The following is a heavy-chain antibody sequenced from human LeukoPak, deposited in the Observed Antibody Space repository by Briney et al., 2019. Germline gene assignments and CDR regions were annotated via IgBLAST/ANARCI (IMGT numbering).Heavy chain of an antibody. CDR1: NGSISSHY. Sequence: SETLSLTCTVSNGSISSHYWSWIRQPPGKGLEWTGLIYSRGYTNYNPSLKSRVTISVDTSRNQFSLKLSSATAADTAVYYCARNERRAQKDTYYAYFYYMDVWGKGSTVTVSS. CDR2: IYSRGYT. CDR3: ARNERRAQKDTYYAYFYYMDV. D-gene: IGHD6-25*01. J-gene: IGHJ6*03. V-gene: IGHV4-59*11.